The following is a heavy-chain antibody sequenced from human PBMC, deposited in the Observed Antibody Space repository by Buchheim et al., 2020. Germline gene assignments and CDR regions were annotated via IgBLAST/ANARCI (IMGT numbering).Heavy chain of an antibody. CDR1: GYTLTSYY. V-gene: IGHV1-46*01. D-gene: IGHD3-22*01. J-gene: IGHJ3*02. Sequence: QVQLVQSGAEVKKPGASVKVSCKASGYTLTSYYMHWVRQAPGQGLEWMGIINPSGGSTSYAQKFQGRVTMTRDTSTSTVYMELSSLRSEDTAVYYCARDMLEYYYDSSGRDAFDIWGQGT. CDR2: INPSGGST. CDR3: ARDMLEYYYDSSGRDAFDI.